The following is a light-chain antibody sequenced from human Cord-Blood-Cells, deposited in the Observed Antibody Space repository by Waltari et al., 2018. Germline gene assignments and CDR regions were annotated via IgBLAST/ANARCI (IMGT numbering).Light chain of an antibody. CDR2: AAS. CDR3: QQSYSTPRT. V-gene: IGKV1-39*01. CDR1: QSISSY. J-gene: IGKJ3*01. Sequence: DIQLTQSPSSLSASVGDRVTITCRASQSISSYLNWYLQKPGKAPNLLIYAASSLQSGVPSRFSGSGSGTEFTLTISSLQPEDFATYYCQQSYSTPRTFGPGTKVDIK.